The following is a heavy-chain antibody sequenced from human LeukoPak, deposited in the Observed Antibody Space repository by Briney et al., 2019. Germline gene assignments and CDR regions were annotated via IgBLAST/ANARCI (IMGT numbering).Heavy chain of an antibody. Sequence: GGSLRLSCAASGFTFSSYGMHWVRQAPGKGLEWVAFIRYDGSNKYYADSVRGRFTISRDNSKNTLYLQMNSLRAEDTAVYYCAKGDGYNQHTFDYWGQGTLVTVSS. J-gene: IGHJ4*02. CDR1: GFTFSSYG. CDR3: AKGDGYNQHTFDY. CDR2: IRYDGSNK. D-gene: IGHD5-24*01. V-gene: IGHV3-30*02.